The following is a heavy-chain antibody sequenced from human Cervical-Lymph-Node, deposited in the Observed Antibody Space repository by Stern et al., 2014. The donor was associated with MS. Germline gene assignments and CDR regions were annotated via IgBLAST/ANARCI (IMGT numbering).Heavy chain of an antibody. CDR1: GYTFTSYG. V-gene: IGHV1-18*01. J-gene: IGHJ3*02. D-gene: IGHD2-15*01. Sequence: VQLVQSGAEVKKPGASVKVSCKASGYTFTSYGISRVRLAPGQGLECMGWISTYNDNPNYAQKLQGRITMTTDTSTSTAYMELRSLRSDDTAVYYCARGLLGSENAFDIWGQGTMVTVSS. CDR3: ARGLLGSENAFDI. CDR2: ISTYNDNP.